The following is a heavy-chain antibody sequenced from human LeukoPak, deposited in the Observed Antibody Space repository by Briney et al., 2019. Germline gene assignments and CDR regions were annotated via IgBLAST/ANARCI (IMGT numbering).Heavy chain of an antibody. CDR2: MYYSGST. CDR1: GGSVSSSSYY. D-gene: IGHD6-6*01. J-gene: IGHJ4*02. V-gene: IGHV4-39*01. Sequence: PSETLSLTCTVSGGSVSSSSYYWGWIRQPPGKGLEWFGSMYYSGSTYYNPPRKSRVTISVDTSKNQFSLKLSSVTAADTAVSYCARRSIAAHTFDYWGQGTLVTVSS. CDR3: ARRSIAAHTFDY.